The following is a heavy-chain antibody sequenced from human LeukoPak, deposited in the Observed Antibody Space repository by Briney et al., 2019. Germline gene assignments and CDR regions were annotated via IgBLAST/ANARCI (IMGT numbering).Heavy chain of an antibody. J-gene: IGHJ4*02. Sequence: SETLSLTCSVSGASISTSAYYWGWIRQPPGKGLEWIGSIYYSGSTYYNPSLESRVTISVDTSKNQFSLKLSSVTAADTAIYYCAKHYMGSSYNRGLDYWGQGTLVTVSS. CDR3: AKHYMGSSYNRGLDY. CDR2: IYYSGST. V-gene: IGHV4-39*01. CDR1: GASISTSAYY. D-gene: IGHD3-10*01.